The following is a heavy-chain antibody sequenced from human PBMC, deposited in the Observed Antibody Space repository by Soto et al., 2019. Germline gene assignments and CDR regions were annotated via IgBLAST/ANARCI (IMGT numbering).Heavy chain of an antibody. Sequence: QLQLQESGPGLVKPSETLSLTCTVSGGSIISSAYYWGWIRQTPGKGLEWIGTILYRGSTYYNPSLKSRVTISVDMSKDHCSLKLTSLTASDTALYYCAMHWVAPGPSSTRPPYEFDYWGQGSLVTVSS. J-gene: IGHJ4*02. CDR1: GGSIISSAYY. V-gene: IGHV4-39*02. CDR2: ILYRGST. D-gene: IGHD2-2*01. CDR3: AMHWVAPGPSSTRPPYEFDY.